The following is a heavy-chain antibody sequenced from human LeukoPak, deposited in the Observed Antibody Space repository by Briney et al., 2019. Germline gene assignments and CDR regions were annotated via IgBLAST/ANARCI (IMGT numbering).Heavy chain of an antibody. D-gene: IGHD3-10*01. J-gene: IGHJ6*02. CDR2: ISAYNGNT. CDR3: ARDIHYYGSGRDYYYYGMDV. Sequence: ASVKVSCKASGYTFTSYGISWVRQAPGQGLEWMGWISAYNGNTNYAQKLQGRVTMTTDTSTSTAYMELRSLRSDDTAVYYCARDIHYYGSGRDYYYYGMDVWGQGTTVTVSS. CDR1: GYTFTSYG. V-gene: IGHV1-18*01.